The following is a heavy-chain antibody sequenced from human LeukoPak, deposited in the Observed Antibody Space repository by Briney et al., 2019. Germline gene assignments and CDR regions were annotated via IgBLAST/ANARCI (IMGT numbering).Heavy chain of an antibody. V-gene: IGHV4-39*07. Sequence: PSETLSLTCTVSGDSISTSNSYWGWIRQPPGKGLEWIGSIYYSGNTYYNASLKSRVTISVDTSKNQFSLKLSSVTAADTAVYYCAGVAIGWENDYWGQGTLVTVSS. CDR3: AGVAIGWENDY. D-gene: IGHD1-26*01. CDR1: GDSISTSNSY. J-gene: IGHJ4*02. CDR2: IYYSGNT.